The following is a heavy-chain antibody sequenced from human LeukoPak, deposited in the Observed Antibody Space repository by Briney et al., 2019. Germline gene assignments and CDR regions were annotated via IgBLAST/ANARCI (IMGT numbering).Heavy chain of an antibody. Sequence: GGSLRLSCAASGFTVSSNYMSWVRQAPGKGLEWVSVIYSGGSTYYADSVKGRFTISRDNSKNTLYLQMNSLRAEDTAVYYCAREDWGSGCFDYWGQGTLVTVSS. V-gene: IGHV3-66*02. D-gene: IGHD7-27*01. J-gene: IGHJ4*02. CDR1: GFTVSSNY. CDR3: AREDWGSGCFDY. CDR2: IYSGGST.